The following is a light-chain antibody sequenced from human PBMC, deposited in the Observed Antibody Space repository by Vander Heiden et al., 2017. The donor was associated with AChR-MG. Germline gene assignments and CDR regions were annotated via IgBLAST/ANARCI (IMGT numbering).Light chain of an antibody. V-gene: IGLV2-14*03. CDR3: SSYTSSSTLYV. CDR1: SSDVGCYNY. Sequence: QSALTQPASVSGSPGQSIHISCTGTSSDVGCYNYVSWYQQHPGKAPKLMIYDVSNRPSGVSNRFSGSKSGNTASLTISGLQAEDEADYYCSSYTSSSTLYVFGTGTKVTVL. CDR2: DVS. J-gene: IGLJ1*01.